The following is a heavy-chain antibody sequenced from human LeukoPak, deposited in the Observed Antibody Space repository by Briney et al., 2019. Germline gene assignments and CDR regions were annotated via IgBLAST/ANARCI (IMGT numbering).Heavy chain of an antibody. Sequence: SGPTLVKPKQTLTLTCTFSGFSLSTSGVGVGWIRQPPGKALEWLALIYWNDDKRYSPSLKSRLTITKDTSKNQVVLTMTNMDPVDTATYYCAHTTTVVTVDYWGQGTLVTVSS. V-gene: IGHV2-5*01. CDR2: IYWNDDK. J-gene: IGHJ4*02. CDR3: AHTTTVVTVDY. D-gene: IGHD4-23*01. CDR1: GFSLSTSGVG.